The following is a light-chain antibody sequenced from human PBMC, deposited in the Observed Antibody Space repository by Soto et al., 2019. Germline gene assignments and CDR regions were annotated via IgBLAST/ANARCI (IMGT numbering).Light chain of an antibody. CDR1: QTTSTW. CDR3: QQYSTYSLT. Sequence: GARVNIPFRDSQTTSTWLAWYQVKPGKAPKLLIHDASSLESGVPSRFSGSASGTEFTLTISSLQPDDFATYFCQQYSTYSLTFGQGTKVEIK. J-gene: IGKJ4*02. V-gene: IGKV1-5*01. CDR2: DAS.